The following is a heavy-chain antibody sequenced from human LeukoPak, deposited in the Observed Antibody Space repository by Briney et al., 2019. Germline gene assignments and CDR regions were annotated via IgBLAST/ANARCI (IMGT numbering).Heavy chain of an antibody. V-gene: IGHV4-59*01. Sequence: PSETLSLTCNVSGCTISGYYWSWIRQSPGQGLEWIGYISYSGSANYNPSLKSRVTMSVDTSRTEFSLNLSSETAADTAVYYCVTDQDDGRRGYYPASFYSMKVWGKGTTVIVSS. D-gene: IGHD3-3*01. CDR2: ISYSGSA. J-gene: IGHJ6*03. CDR1: GCTISGYY. CDR3: VTDQDDGRRGYYPASFYSMKV.